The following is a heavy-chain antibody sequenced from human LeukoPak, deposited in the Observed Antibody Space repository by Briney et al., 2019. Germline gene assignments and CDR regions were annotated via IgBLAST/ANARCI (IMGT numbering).Heavy chain of an antibody. CDR2: IKQDGSEK. CDR1: GFTFSSYW. CDR3: ARDFFAAAGPIYFDY. V-gene: IGHV3-7*01. D-gene: IGHD6-13*01. Sequence: GGSLRLSCAASGFTFSSYWMSWVRQAPGKGLEWVANIKQDGSEKYYVDSVKGRFTISRDNAKNSLYLQMNSLRAEDTAVYYCARDFFAAAGPIYFDYWGQGTLVTVSS. J-gene: IGHJ4*02.